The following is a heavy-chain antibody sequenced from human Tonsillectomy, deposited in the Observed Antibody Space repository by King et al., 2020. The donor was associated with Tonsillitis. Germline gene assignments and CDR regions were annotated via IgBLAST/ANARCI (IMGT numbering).Heavy chain of an antibody. CDR1: DGSISSDY. J-gene: IGHJ6*02. Sequence: VQLQESGPGLVKPSETLSLTCTVSDGSISSDYWSWIRQPPGKGLEWIGYFYYSGNTNYNPSLKSRVTISVDTSKNQFSLKLSYVTAADTAVYYCARGPGPIHFYYGMDVWAQGTTVTVSS. V-gene: IGHV4-59*01. CDR3: ARGPGPIHFYYGMDV. CDR2: FYYSGNT.